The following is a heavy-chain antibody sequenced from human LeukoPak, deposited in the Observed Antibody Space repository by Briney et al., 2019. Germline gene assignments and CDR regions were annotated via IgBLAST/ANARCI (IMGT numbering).Heavy chain of an antibody. CDR2: IYYSGST. D-gene: IGHD3-22*01. CDR3: TRGSIAYYYMDV. J-gene: IGHJ6*03. Sequence: PSETLSLTCTVSGGSISSYYWSWIRQPPGKGLEWIGNIYYSGSTNYNPSLKSRVTISVDTSKNQFSLKLRSVTAADTAVYCCTRGSIAYYYMDVWGKGTTVTISS. V-gene: IGHV4-59*01. CDR1: GGSISSYY.